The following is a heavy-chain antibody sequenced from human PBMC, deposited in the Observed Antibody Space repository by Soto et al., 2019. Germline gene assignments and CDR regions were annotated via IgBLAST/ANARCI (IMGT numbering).Heavy chain of an antibody. CDR1: GFTFRSYA. Sequence: GSLRLSCAASGFTFRSYAMSWVRQAPGKGLEWVSAISGSGGSTYYADSVKGRFTISRDNSKNTLYLQMNSLRAEDTAVYYCAKDRTGIAVAARDLVVDVWGQGTTVTVSS. V-gene: IGHV3-23*01. CDR2: ISGSGGST. D-gene: IGHD6-19*01. J-gene: IGHJ6*02. CDR3: AKDRTGIAVAARDLVVDV.